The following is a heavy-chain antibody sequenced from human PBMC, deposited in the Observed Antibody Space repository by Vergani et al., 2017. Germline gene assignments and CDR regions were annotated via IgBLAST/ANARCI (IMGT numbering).Heavy chain of an antibody. V-gene: IGHV5-51*01. Sequence: EVQLVQSGAEVKKPGESLKISCKGSGYSFTSYWIGWVRQMPGKGLEWMGSIYPGDSDTRYSPSFQGQVTISADKSISTAYRQWRSLKASDTAMYYCARLALGDLLTPGPWFDYWGQGTLVTGSS. CDR1: GYSFTSYW. D-gene: IGHD4-23*01. CDR2: IYPGDSDT. J-gene: IGHJ4*02. CDR3: ARLALGDLLTPGPWFDY.